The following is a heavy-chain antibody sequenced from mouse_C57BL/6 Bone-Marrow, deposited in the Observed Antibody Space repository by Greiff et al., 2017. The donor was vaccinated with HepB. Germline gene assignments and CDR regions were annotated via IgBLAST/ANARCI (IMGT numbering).Heavy chain of an antibody. Sequence: QVQLQQPGAELVRPGSSVKLSCKASSYTFTSYWMHWVKQRPIQGLEWIGNIDPSDSETHYNQKFKDKATLTVDKSSSTAYMQLSSLTSEDSAVYYCAIHYYGSSYVKWYFDVWGTGTTVTVSS. J-gene: IGHJ1*03. D-gene: IGHD1-1*01. CDR2: IDPSDSET. CDR1: SYTFTSYW. V-gene: IGHV1-52*01. CDR3: AIHYYGSSYVKWYFDV.